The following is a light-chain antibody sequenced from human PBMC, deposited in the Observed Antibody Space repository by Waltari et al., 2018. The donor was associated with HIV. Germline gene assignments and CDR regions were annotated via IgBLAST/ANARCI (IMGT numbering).Light chain of an antibody. V-gene: IGLV2-11*01. CDR3: CSYGGSFFYV. Sequence: QSALTQPRSVSGSPGQSVTISCTGTSSDVGGYNYVSWYQQHPGKAPKLMIYDVNKLPSGVPVRFSGSKSGNTASLTISGLQAEDEADYYCCSYGGSFFYVFGTGTKVTVL. CDR2: DVN. CDR1: SSDVGGYNY. J-gene: IGLJ1*01.